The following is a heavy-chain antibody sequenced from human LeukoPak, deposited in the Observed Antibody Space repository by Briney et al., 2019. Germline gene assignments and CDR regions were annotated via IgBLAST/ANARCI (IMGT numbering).Heavy chain of an antibody. CDR1: GGSIGRSGYY. Sequence: PSETLSLACAVSGGSIGRSGYYWSWIRQPPGKGLEWIGNVYNTGNTNYNPSLESRVAISVDTSKTQFSLRLSSVTAADTAVYYCARAVGDYGYGRYFDYWGQGTLVTVSS. V-gene: IGHV4-61*08. J-gene: IGHJ4*02. D-gene: IGHD5-12*01. CDR3: ARAVGDYGYGRYFDY. CDR2: VYNTGNT.